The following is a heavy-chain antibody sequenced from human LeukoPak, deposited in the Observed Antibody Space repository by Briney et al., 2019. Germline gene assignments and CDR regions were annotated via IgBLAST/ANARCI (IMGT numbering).Heavy chain of an antibody. CDR2: INHSGST. CDR1: GGSFSGYY. V-gene: IGHV4-34*01. J-gene: IGHJ5*02. D-gene: IGHD2-2*02. Sequence: SETLSLICAVYGGSFSGYYWSWIRQPPGKGLEWIGEINHSGSTNYNPSLKSRVTISVDTSKNQFSLKLSSVTAADTAVYYCAREGRYCSSTSCYTDNWFDPWGQGTLVTVSS. CDR3: AREGRYCSSTSCYTDNWFDP.